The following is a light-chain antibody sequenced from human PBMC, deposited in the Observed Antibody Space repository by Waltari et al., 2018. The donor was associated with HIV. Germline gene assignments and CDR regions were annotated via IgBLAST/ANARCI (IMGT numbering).Light chain of an antibody. J-gene: IGLJ3*02. CDR2: SNN. CDR3: AAWDDRLSGLWV. V-gene: IGLV1-44*01. CDR1: SPTPRSNT. Sequence: QSVLTQPPSASGPPGQRVTIPCSGSSPTPRSNTINWSQQVPGTAPRLLIYSNNQRPSGIPDRFSGSKSGTSASLAISGLQSEDEADYYCAAWDDRLSGLWVFGGGTKLTVL.